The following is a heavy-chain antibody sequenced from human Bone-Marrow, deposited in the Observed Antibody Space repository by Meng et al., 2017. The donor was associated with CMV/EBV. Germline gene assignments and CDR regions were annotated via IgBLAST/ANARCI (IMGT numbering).Heavy chain of an antibody. CDR1: GGSISSSSYY. CDR3: ARGASKSSSFDY. J-gene: IGHJ4*02. CDR2: IYYSGST. D-gene: IGHD1-26*01. V-gene: IGHV4-39*01. Sequence: GSLRLSCTVSGGSISSSSYYWGWIRQPPGKGLEWIGSIYYSGSTYYNPSLKSRVTIPVDTSKNQFSLKLSSVTAADTAVYYCARGASKSSSFDYWGQGTLVTVSS.